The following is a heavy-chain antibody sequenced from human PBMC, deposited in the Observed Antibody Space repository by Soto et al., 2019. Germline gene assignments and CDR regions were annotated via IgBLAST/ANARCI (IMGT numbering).Heavy chain of an antibody. J-gene: IGHJ6*02. CDR2: ISGSGGST. CDR1: GFTFSSYA. Sequence: VGSLRLSCADSGFTFSSYAMSWVRQAPGKGLEWVSAISGSGGSTYYADSVKGRFTISRDNSKNTLYLQMSSLRAEDTAVYYCAKGDYSSGWPYYYYGMDVWVQGTTVTVSS. CDR3: AKGDYSSGWPYYYYGMDV. V-gene: IGHV3-23*01. D-gene: IGHD6-19*01.